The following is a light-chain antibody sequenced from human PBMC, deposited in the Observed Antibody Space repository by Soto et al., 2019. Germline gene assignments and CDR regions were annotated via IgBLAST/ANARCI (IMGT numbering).Light chain of an antibody. CDR2: SAT. CDR1: EDVRHD. J-gene: IGKJ1*01. V-gene: IGKV1-6*01. CDR3: LQNNSYPRT. Sequence: AIQVTQSPSSLSASVGDRVTITCRTSEDVRHDLAWFQQRPGKAPNLLIYSATRLQSGVPSRFSGSGSGTDFTLIISSLQPEDFATYYCLQNNSYPRTFGQGTKVDIK.